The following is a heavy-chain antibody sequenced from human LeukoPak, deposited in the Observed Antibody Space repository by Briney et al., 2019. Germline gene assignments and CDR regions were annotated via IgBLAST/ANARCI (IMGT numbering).Heavy chain of an antibody. Sequence: GGSLRLSCAVSRFSLKTYGMNWVRQAPGKGLEWIAQISSSGGAIYYADSVKGRFTISRDNAENSLYLQMNSLGAEDTAVYYCARDTSTAEYYFDYWGRGTLVTVSS. V-gene: IGHV3-48*04. CDR2: ISSSGGAI. D-gene: IGHD4-11*01. CDR3: ARDTSTAEYYFDY. CDR1: RFSLKTYG. J-gene: IGHJ4*02.